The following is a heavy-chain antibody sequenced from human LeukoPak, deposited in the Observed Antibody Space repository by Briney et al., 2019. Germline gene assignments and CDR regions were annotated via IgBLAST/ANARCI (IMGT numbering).Heavy chain of an antibody. D-gene: IGHD3-22*01. Sequence: GSLELSCAASGFTFSSYWMSGVRRAPGKGREGVANIKQDGREKYYVDSVKCRFTISRDNANTSLYLQMNSLRAEDTAVSYCATVMTRYYYDSSGYYYVVSGAFDIWGQGTMVTVSS. CDR3: ATVMTRYYYDSSGYYYVVSGAFDI. J-gene: IGHJ3*02. CDR2: IKQDGREK. CDR1: GFTFSSYW. V-gene: IGHV3-7*01.